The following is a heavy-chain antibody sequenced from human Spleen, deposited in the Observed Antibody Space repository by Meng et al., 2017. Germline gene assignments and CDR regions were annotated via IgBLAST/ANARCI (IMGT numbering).Heavy chain of an antibody. CDR3: ARGDIVVVPAAIHLPSFDY. V-gene: IGHV1-3*01. Sequence: ASVKVSCKASGYRFNSYAIHWVRLAPGQRLEWMGWINAGNGNTKYSQKFQGRVTITRDTSASTAYMELSSLRSEDTAVYYCARGDIVVVPAAIHLPSFDYWGQGTLVTVSS. CDR2: INAGNGNT. D-gene: IGHD2-2*02. CDR1: GYRFNSYA. J-gene: IGHJ4*02.